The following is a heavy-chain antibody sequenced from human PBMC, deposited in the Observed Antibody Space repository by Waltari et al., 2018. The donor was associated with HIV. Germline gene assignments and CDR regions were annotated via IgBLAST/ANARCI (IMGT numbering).Heavy chain of an antibody. J-gene: IGHJ6*02. CDR1: GYTFTSYD. D-gene: IGHD6-13*01. CDR3: ARRASSWYENRENYFYGMDV. V-gene: IGHV1-8*01. CDR2: MNPDSGNR. Sequence: QVQLVQSGAEVKKPGASVKVSCKAFGYTFTSYDINWVRQATGQGLEWMGWMNPDSGNRGYAKEFQGRVTRTRKTSITTAYMELSGLRSEDTAVYYCARRASSWYENRENYFYGMDVWGQGTTVTVSS.